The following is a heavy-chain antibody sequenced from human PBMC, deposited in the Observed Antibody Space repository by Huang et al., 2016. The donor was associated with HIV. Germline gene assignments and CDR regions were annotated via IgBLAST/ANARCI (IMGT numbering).Heavy chain of an antibody. V-gene: IGHV1-69*13. CDR1: GGTFSNYA. D-gene: IGHD3-10*01. J-gene: IGHJ4*02. Sequence: QVRLVQSGAEVKKPGSSVKVSCQASGGTFSNYAIIWVRQAPGQGLEWGGGIIPRVGTTHNAQKFKGRVTIVADEATSTAYMERSSMRSEDTAIYDCARDRGYYGSGSYTLWGQGTLVTVSS. CDR2: IIPRVGTT. CDR3: ARDRGYYGSGSYTL.